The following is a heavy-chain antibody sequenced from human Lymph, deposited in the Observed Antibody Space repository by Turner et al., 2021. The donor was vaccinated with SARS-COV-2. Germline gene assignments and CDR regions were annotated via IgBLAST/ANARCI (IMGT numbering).Heavy chain of an antibody. CDR3: AKDPNWYVLSAVDY. CDR1: GFTFSSYA. J-gene: IGHJ4*02. Sequence: EVQLLDSGGGLVQPGGSLRLSCSVSGFTFSSYAMSWVRQAPGKGLEWVSTISGSGVTTYYADSVKGRFTISRDNSKNTLYLQMNSLRAEDTAVYYCAKDPNWYVLSAVDYWGQGTLVTVSS. V-gene: IGHV3-23*01. D-gene: IGHD1-1*01. CDR2: ISGSGVTT.